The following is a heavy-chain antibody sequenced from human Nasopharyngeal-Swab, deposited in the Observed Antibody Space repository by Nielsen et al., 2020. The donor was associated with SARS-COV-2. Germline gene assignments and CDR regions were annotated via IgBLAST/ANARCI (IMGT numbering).Heavy chain of an antibody. CDR3: ARDAARSWYNWFDP. J-gene: IGHJ5*02. CDR1: GFTFVDYA. V-gene: IGHV3-9*01. CDR2: ISWNSGTI. Sequence: SPKIPCAASGFTFVDYAVHWVRQAPGKGLEWVSGISWNSGTIGYADSVKGRFTISRDNAKNSLFLQMNSLRTEDTALYYCARDAARSWYNWFDPWGQGTLVTVSS. D-gene: IGHD6-13*01.